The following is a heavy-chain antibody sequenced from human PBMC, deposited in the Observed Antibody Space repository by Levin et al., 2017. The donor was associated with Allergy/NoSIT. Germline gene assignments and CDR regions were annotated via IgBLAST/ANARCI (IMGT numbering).Heavy chain of an antibody. CDR3: AKGEIRTNWYEES. J-gene: IGHJ5*02. Sequence: GGSLRLSCAASGFTFSNYAMSWVREAPGKGLEWVSAISGSGSSIYDADSVKGRFTISRDNSKNTLYLQMNSLRAEDTAIYYCAKGEIRTNWYEESWGQGTLVTVSS. D-gene: IGHD1-1*01. CDR1: GFTFSNYA. CDR2: ISGSGSSI. V-gene: IGHV3-23*01.